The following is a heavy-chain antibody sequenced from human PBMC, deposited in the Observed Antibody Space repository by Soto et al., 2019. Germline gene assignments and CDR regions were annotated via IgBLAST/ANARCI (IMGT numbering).Heavy chain of an antibody. CDR1: GGSISSGDYY. CDR2: IYYSGST. J-gene: IGHJ5*02. D-gene: IGHD3-16*01. Sequence: QVQLQESGTGLVKPSQTLSLTCTVSGGSISSGDYYWSWIRQPPGKGLEWIGYIYYSGSTFYNPSLKNRVTMSLDTSKIQFSLKLSSVTAADTAVYYCVRDGGDNWFDPWGQGTLVTVSS. CDR3: VRDGGDNWFDP. V-gene: IGHV4-30-4*01.